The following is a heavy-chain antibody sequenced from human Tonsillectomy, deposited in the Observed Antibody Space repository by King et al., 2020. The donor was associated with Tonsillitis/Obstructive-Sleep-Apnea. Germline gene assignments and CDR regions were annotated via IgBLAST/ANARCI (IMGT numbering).Heavy chain of an antibody. D-gene: IGHD4-17*01. J-gene: IGHJ4*02. CDR3: AKVWDHDYGDYWDY. CDR2: IGGSGGST. CDR1: GFTFSSYA. V-gene: IGHV3-23*04. Sequence: VQLVESGGGLVQPGGSLRLSCAASGFTFSSYAMSWVRQAPGKGLEWVSAIGGSGGSTFYADSVKGRFTISRENSKNTLYRQMNTLRAEDTAVNYCAKVWDHDYGDYWDYWGQGTLVTVSS.